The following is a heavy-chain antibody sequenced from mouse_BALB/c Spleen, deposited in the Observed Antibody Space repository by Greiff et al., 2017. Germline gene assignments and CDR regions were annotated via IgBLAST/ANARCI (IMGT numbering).Heavy chain of an antibody. J-gene: IGHJ3*01. D-gene: IGHD2-4*01. V-gene: IGHV5-12-1*01. Sequence: EVQVVESGGGLVKPGGSLKLSCAASGFAFSSYDMSWVRQTPEKRLEWVAYISSGGGSTYYPDTVKGRFTISRGNAKNTLYLQMSSLKSEDTAMYYCARPFYFECDGGFAYWGQGTLVTVSA. CDR3: ARPFYFECDGGFAY. CDR1: GFAFSSYD. CDR2: ISSGGGST.